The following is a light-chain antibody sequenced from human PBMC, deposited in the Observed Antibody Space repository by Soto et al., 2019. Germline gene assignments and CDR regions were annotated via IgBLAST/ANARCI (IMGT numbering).Light chain of an antibody. CDR2: DAS. Sequence: DIQMTHSPSALSASVGGRVTITCRASQSISSWLAWYQQKPGKAPKLLIYDASSLESGVPSRFSGSGSGTEFTLTISSLQPDDFATYYCQQYNSLFGTFGQGTKVDI. J-gene: IGKJ1*01. CDR3: QQYNSLFGT. CDR1: QSISSW. V-gene: IGKV1-5*01.